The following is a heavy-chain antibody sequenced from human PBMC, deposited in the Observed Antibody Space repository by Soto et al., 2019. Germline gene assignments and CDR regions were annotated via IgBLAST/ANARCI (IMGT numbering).Heavy chain of an antibody. CDR1: GFSLTGYY. D-gene: IGHD3-16*01. CDR2: INPNTGGT. J-gene: IGHJ6*02. V-gene: IGHV1-2*02. CDR3: ARERSQVLSDGMDV. Sequence: ASVKVSCKASGFSLTGYYFHWIRAAPGQGLEWLGWINPNTGGTTYAQKFQGRVTLTWDTSINTAYMELSSLRPDDTAMYYCARERSQVLSDGMDVWGQRTSVTVS.